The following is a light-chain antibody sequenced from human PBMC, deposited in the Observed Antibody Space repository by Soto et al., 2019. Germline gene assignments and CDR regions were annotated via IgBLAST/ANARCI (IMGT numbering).Light chain of an antibody. CDR2: GAS. CDR3: QQYNNCLT. V-gene: IGKV3-15*01. Sequence: EVGMTQSPATLSVFPGERVTLSCRASESVGSNLAWYQQKPGQAPRLLIYGASTRATGVPARFSGSGSGTEFTLTISSLQSEDFALYYCQQYNNCLTFSGGTKVEIE. CDR1: ESVGSN. J-gene: IGKJ4*01.